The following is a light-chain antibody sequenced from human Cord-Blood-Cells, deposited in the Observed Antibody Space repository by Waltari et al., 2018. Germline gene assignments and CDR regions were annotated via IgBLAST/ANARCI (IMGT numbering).Light chain of an antibody. CDR2: KAS. CDR1: QSISSW. J-gene: IGKJ1*01. V-gene: IGKV1-5*03. CDR3: QQYNSYS. Sequence: DIQMTQSPSTLSASVGDRVTITCRASQSISSWLAWYQQKPGKAPKLLIYKASSLESGVPSRFSGSGSGTEFTLTISSLQPDDFATCYCQQYNSYSFGQGTKVEIK.